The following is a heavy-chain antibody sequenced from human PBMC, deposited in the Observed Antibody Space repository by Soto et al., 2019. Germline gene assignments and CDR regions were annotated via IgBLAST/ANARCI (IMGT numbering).Heavy chain of an antibody. V-gene: IGHV3-21*01. J-gene: IGHJ4*02. CDR3: AIEAEDLTSNFDY. CDR1: GFTFSRYS. CDR2: ISSTTNYI. Sequence: EVQLVESGGGLVRPGGSLRLSCAASGFTFSRYSMNWVRQAPGKGLEWVSSISSTTNYIYYADSMKGRFTVSRDNAKNSGYLEMNSLSAEDTAVYYCAIEAEDLTSNFDYWGQGTLVTVSS.